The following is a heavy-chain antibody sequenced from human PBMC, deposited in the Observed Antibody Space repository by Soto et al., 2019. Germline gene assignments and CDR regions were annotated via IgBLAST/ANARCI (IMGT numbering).Heavy chain of an antibody. CDR2: IYYSGST. CDR3: ARQVTAPREGAFDF. CDR1: GGSISSSRYY. V-gene: IGHV4-39*01. Sequence: SETLSLTCTVSGGSISSSRYYWGWIRQPPGKGLEWIGSIYYSGSTYYNPSLKSRATISVDTSKNQFSLKLSSVTAADTAVYYCARQVTAPREGAFDFWGQGTMVTVSS. J-gene: IGHJ3*01. D-gene: IGHD2-21*02.